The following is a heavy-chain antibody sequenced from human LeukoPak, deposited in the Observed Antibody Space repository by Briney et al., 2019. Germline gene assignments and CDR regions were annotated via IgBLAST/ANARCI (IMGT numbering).Heavy chain of an antibody. V-gene: IGHV1-8*03. J-gene: IGHJ4*02. CDR1: GYTFTNYD. Sequence: ASVKVSCKASGYTFTNYDLNWVRQATGQGLEWMGWMNPNSGDTAYAQRFQGRVTITRNTSISTAYMELSSLRSEDTAVYYCAREDYYDSGSNDYWGQGTLVTVSS. CDR3: AREDYYDSGSNDY. CDR2: MNPNSGDT. D-gene: IGHD3-22*01.